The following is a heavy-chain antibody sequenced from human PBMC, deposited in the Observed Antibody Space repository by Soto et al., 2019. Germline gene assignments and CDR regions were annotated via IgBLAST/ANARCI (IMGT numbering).Heavy chain of an antibody. CDR3: ARGGGMVYAPGDYYYYMDV. Sequence: GGSLRLSCAASGFTFSSYGMHWVRQAPGKGLEWVAAIWYDGSNKYYADSVKGRFTISRDNSKNTLYLQMNSLRAEDTAVYYCARGGGMVYAPGDYYYYMDVWGKGTTVTVSS. D-gene: IGHD2-8*01. J-gene: IGHJ6*03. V-gene: IGHV3-33*01. CDR2: IWYDGSNK. CDR1: GFTFSSYG.